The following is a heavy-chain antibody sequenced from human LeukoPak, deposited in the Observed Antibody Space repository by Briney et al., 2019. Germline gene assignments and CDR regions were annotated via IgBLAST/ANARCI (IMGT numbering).Heavy chain of an antibody. CDR3: ASRSSIWSGYQDTLYYFDY. CDR1: GGSISSYY. Sequence: SETLSLTCTVSGGSISSYYWSWIRQPPGKRLEWIGHIYYSGSTNYNPSLKSRVTISVDTSKNQFSLKLSSVTAADTAVYYCASRSSIWSGYQDTLYYFDYWGQGTLVTVTS. CDR2: IYYSGST. D-gene: IGHD3-3*01. J-gene: IGHJ4*02. V-gene: IGHV4-59*01.